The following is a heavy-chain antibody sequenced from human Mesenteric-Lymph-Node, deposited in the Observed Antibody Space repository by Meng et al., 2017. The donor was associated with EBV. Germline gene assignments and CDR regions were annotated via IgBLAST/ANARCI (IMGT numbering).Heavy chain of an antibody. Sequence: VKLVGSGGGLVKPGGSLRLSCAASGFTFSNNYMAWIRQAPGKGLEWISYISGSGSSIVYADSVRGRFTISRDNAKNSVYLQMTSLRAEDTAVYYCARDWGFPYTFDDWGRGTLVTVSS. CDR2: ISGSGSSI. J-gene: IGHJ4*02. CDR1: GFTFSNNY. CDR3: ARDWGFPYTFDD. D-gene: IGHD7-27*01. V-gene: IGHV3-11*01.